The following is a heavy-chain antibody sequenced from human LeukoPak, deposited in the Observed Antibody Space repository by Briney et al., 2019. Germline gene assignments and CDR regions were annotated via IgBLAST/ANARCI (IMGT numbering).Heavy chain of an antibody. V-gene: IGHV3-66*01. CDR2: IYSGGST. D-gene: IGHD6-13*01. J-gene: IGHJ6*03. CDR1: GFTVNSNY. CDR3: ARDYSAAGTGYYYYMDV. Sequence: PGGSLRLSCAASGFTVNSNYMSWVRQAPGKGLEWVSVIYSGGSTYYADSVKGRFTISRDNPKNTLYPQMNSLRAEDTAVYYCARDYSAAGTGYYYYMDVWGKGTTVTISS.